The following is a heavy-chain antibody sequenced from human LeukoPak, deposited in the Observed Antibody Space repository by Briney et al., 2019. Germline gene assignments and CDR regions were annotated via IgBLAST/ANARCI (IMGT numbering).Heavy chain of an antibody. CDR2: INPNSGGT. V-gene: IGHV1-2*02. J-gene: IGHJ4*02. CDR1: GYTFTSYG. Sequence: ASVKVSCKASGYTFTSYGISWVRQAPGQGLEWMGWINPNSGGTNYAQKFQGRVTMTRDTSISTAYMELSRLRSDDTAVYYCASAQYSGYDFDYWGQGTLVTVSS. CDR3: ASAQYSGYDFDY. D-gene: IGHD5-12*01.